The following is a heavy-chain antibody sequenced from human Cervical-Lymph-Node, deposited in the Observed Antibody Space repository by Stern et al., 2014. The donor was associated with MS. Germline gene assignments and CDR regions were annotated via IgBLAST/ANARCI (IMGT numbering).Heavy chain of an antibody. CDR3: ARPHSPGWSYYFDF. CDR2: IFPGSYDP. CDR1: GYTFTDYW. J-gene: IGHJ4*02. V-gene: IGHV5-51*01. D-gene: IGHD6-19*01. Sequence: VQLVQSGAEVRKPGQSLTISCNTSGYTFTDYWLAWVRQMPGKCLEWMVAIFPGSYDPRYSPSFQGHVTISVDTSINTAYLQWSDLRASDTAMYYCARPHSPGWSYYFDFWGQGTLVAVSS.